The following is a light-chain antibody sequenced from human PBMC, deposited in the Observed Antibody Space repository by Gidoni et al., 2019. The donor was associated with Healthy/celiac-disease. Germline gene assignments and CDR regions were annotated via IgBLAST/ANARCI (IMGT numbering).Light chain of an antibody. J-gene: IGKJ1*01. CDR3: LQHNSYPGT. V-gene: IGKV1-17*01. Sequence: DIQTTQSPSSLSASVGDRVTITCRASQGMRNALGWYQQKPGKAPKRLIYAASSLQSGVPSRFSGSESGTEFTLTISSLQPEDFATYYCLQHNSYPGTFGQGTKVEIK. CDR2: AAS. CDR1: QGMRNA.